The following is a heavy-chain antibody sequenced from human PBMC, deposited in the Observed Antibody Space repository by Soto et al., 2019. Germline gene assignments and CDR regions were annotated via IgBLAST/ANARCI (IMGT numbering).Heavy chain of an antibody. CDR3: ARANGGNFEGWFDY. D-gene: IGHD2-21*02. Sequence: GASVKVSCKASGGTFSTFGVSWVRQAPGQGLEWKGGFIPMFDTAHYPPKFQGRLTITADKSTGTVYMELASLTSQDTAVYYCARANGGNFEGWFDYWGPGTPVTVSS. CDR1: GGTFSTFG. V-gene: IGHV1-69*06. J-gene: IGHJ4*02. CDR2: FIPMFDTA.